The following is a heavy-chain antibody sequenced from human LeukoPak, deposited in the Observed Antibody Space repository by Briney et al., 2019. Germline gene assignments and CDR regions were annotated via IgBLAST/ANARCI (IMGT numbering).Heavy chain of an antibody. Sequence: SETLSLTCTVSGGSTSSSSYYWGWIRQPPGKGLEWIGSIYYSGSTYYNPSLKSRVTISVDTSKNQFSLKLSSVTAADTAVYYCARGSGSYYYFDYWGQGTLVTVSS. D-gene: IGHD1-26*01. CDR3: ARGSGSYYYFDY. CDR2: IYYSGST. CDR1: GGSTSSSSYY. J-gene: IGHJ4*02. V-gene: IGHV4-39*07.